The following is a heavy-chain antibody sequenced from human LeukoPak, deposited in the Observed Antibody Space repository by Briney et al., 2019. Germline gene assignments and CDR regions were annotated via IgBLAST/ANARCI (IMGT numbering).Heavy chain of an antibody. CDR3: ARYLIADSSDPWFDP. Sequence: PSETLSLTCTVSGYSISSDSYWGWIRQPPGKGLEWIGNIFHSGSTYYNPSLKSRVTISVDTSKNQFSLKLSSVTAADTAVYYCARYLIADSSDPWFDPWGQGTLVTVSS. CDR2: IFHSGST. V-gene: IGHV4-38-2*02. D-gene: IGHD3-22*01. CDR1: GYSISSDSY. J-gene: IGHJ5*02.